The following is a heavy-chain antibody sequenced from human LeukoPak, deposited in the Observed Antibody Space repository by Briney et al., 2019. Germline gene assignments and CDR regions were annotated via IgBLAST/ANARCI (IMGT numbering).Heavy chain of an antibody. V-gene: IGHV3-30*02. J-gene: IGHJ4*02. CDR2: IRYDGSNE. CDR1: GFIFSNYG. D-gene: IGHD6-19*01. CDR3: AKDVNSGWSYFDY. Sequence: GGSLRLSCAASGFIFSNYGMHWVRQAPGKGLEGVAFIRYDGSNEYSADSVTGRVTISRDNSKNTLYLQMNSLRAEDTAVYYCAKDVNSGWSYFDYWGQGTLVTVSS.